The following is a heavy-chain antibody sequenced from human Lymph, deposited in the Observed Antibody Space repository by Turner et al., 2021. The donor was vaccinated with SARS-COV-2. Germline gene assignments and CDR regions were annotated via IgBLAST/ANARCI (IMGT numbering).Heavy chain of an antibody. Sequence: ESGEGVVQPGGSLRLSCAASGFTFDDYAMHWVRQAPGKGLEWVSLISGDGGGTYYADSVKGRFTISRDNSKNSLSLQMNSLRAEDTALYYCAKDPGYCSGGSCYSRTYFDFWGQGTLVTVSA. D-gene: IGHD2-15*01. CDR1: GFTFDDYA. V-gene: IGHV3-43*02. CDR3: AKDPGYCSGGSCYSRTYFDF. CDR2: ISGDGGGT. J-gene: IGHJ4*02.